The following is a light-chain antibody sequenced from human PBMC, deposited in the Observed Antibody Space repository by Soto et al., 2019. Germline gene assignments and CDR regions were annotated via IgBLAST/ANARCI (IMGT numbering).Light chain of an antibody. Sequence: DIQMTQSPSSLSASVGDRVTITCRASQSISSYLNWYQQKPGKAPKILIHAASSLQSGVPSRFSGSGSGTDFTLTISSLQPEDFATYYCQQSYTTPQFGQGTKVEIK. CDR3: QQSYTTPQ. CDR2: AAS. V-gene: IGKV1-39*01. J-gene: IGKJ1*01. CDR1: QSISSY.